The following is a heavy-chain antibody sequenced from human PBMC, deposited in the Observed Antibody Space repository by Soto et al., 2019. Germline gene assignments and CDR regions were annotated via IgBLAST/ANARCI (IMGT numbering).Heavy chain of an antibody. V-gene: IGHV6-1*01. CDR3: ARDPYIKVATIPDYYYYGMDV. Sequence: PSQTLSLTCAISGDSVSSNSAAWNWIRQSPSRGLEWLGRTYYRSKWYNDYAVSVKSRITINPDTSKNQFSLQLNSVTPEDTAVYYCARDPYIKVATIPDYYYYGMDVWGQGTTVTVSS. J-gene: IGHJ6*02. CDR2: TYYRSKWYN. CDR1: GDSVSSNSAA. D-gene: IGHD5-12*01.